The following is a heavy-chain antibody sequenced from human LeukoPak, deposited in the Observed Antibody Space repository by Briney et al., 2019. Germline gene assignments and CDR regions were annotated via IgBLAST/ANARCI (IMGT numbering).Heavy chain of an antibody. CDR1: GGSFSGYY. D-gene: IGHD5-18*01. J-gene: IGHJ4*02. V-gene: IGHV4-34*01. Sequence: SETLSLTCAVYGGSFSGYYWSWIRQPPGKGLEWIGEINHSGGTNYNPSLKSRVTISVDTSRNQFSLKLSSVTAADTAVYYCARGLDSYSSAYWGQGTLVTVSS. CDR3: ARGLDSYSSAY. CDR2: INHSGGT.